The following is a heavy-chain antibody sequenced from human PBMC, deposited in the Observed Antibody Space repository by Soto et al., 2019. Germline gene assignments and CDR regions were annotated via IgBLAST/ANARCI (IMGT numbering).Heavy chain of an antibody. CDR2: IIPIFGTA. D-gene: IGHD3-22*01. CDR3: ATRITMIVVVTDDAFDI. CDR1: GGTFSSYA. Sequence: QVQLVQSGAEVKKPGSSVKVSRKASGGTFSSYAISWVRQAPGQGLEWMGGIIPIFGTANYAQKFQGRVTITADESTSTAYMELSSLRSEDTAVYYCATRITMIVVVTDDAFDIWGQGTMVTVSS. V-gene: IGHV1-69*01. J-gene: IGHJ3*02.